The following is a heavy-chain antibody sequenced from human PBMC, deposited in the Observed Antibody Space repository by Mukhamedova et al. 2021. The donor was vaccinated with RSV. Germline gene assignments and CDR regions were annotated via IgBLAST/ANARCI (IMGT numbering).Heavy chain of an antibody. CDR1: SGSA. J-gene: IGHJ6*01. Sequence: SGSAMHWVRQASGKGLEWVGRIRSKANSYATAYAASVKGRLTISRDDSKNTAYLQMNSLKTEDTAVYYCTRRPRHCTNVVCFPYY. D-gene: IGHD2-8*01. CDR2: IRSKANSYAT. V-gene: IGHV3-73*01. CDR3: TRRPRHCTNVVCFPYY.